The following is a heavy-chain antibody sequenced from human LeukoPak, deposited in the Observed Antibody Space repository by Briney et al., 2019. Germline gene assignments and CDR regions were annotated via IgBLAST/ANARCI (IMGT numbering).Heavy chain of an antibody. D-gene: IGHD3-9*01. Sequence: GGSLRLSCAASGFTVSSNYMSCVRQAPGKGLEWVSVIYSGGSTYYADSVKGRFTISRDNSKNTLYLQMNSLRAEDTAVYYCAKMVLTGYFVFDYWGQGTLVTVSS. J-gene: IGHJ4*02. CDR3: AKMVLTGYFVFDY. CDR1: GFTVSSNY. CDR2: IYSGGST. V-gene: IGHV3-53*01.